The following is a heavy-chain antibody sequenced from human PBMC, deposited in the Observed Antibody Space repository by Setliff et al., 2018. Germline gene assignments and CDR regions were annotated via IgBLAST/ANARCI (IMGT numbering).Heavy chain of an antibody. D-gene: IGHD1-7*01. CDR2: IIPIFGTA. CDR1: GGTFSSYA. CDR3: ARLPHTPNWNYRREVFDY. Sequence: SVKVSCKASGGTFSSYAISWVRQAPGQGLEWMGGIIPIFGTANYAQKFQGRVTITADESTSTAYMELSSLRSEDTAVYYCARLPHTPNWNYRREVFDYWGQGTLVTVS. J-gene: IGHJ4*02. V-gene: IGHV1-69*13.